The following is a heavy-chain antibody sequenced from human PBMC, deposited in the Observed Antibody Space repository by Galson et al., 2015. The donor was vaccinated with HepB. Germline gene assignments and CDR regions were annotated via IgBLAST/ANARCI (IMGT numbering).Heavy chain of an antibody. CDR3: ARDLYLDF. CDR1: GFTFSSDW. Sequence: SLRLPCAASGFTFSSDWMHWVRQAPGKGLVWVSRINRDGSTTFYADSVKGRFTISRDNAKNSLYLQMNSLRAEDTAVYYCARDLYLDFWGRGTLVTVSS. CDR2: INRDGSTT. J-gene: IGHJ2*01. V-gene: IGHV3-74*01.